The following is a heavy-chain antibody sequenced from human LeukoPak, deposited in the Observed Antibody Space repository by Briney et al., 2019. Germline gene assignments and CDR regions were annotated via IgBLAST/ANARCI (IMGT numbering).Heavy chain of an antibody. J-gene: IGHJ1*01. D-gene: IGHD5-12*01. Sequence: SETLSLTCAVYGESFVGYYWAWIRQPPGKGLEWIGEIDYTGSTNYNPSLKSRIKMSVYTSKNQFSVNLNSVTAAETAFYYCARRRIPATITGSKLSSRFDTWGQGTLVTVSS. CDR2: IDYTGST. CDR3: ARRRIPATITGSKLSSRFDT. V-gene: IGHV4-34*01. CDR1: GESFVGYY.